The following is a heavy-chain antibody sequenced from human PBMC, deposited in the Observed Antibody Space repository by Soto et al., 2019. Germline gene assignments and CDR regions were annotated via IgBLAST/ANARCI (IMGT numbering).Heavy chain of an antibody. J-gene: IGHJ4*01. V-gene: IGHV3-33*01. CDR2: IWYDGSNK. D-gene: IGHD3-9*01. CDR3: ARDFYDILTGYYPHPLYYFDY. Sequence: GGSLRLSCAASGFTFSSYGMHWVRQAPGKGLEWVAVIWYDGSNKYYADSVKGRFTISRDNSKNTLYLQMNSLRAEDTAVYYCARDFYDILTGYYPHPLYYFDYWGHGTLVTVSS. CDR1: GFTFSSYG.